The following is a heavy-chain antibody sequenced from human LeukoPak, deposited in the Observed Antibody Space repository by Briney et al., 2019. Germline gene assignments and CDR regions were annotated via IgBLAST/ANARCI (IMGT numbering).Heavy chain of an antibody. V-gene: IGHV5-51*01. CDR1: GYSFTSYW. CDR2: IYPGDSDT. J-gene: IGHJ6*02. D-gene: IGHD2-2*01. Sequence: GESLKISCKGSGYSFTSYWIAWVRQMPGKGLEWMGIIYPGDSDTRYSPSLHGQVTISADKSTSTAYLQWSSLKASDTAMYYSAKRSAAHGMDVWGQGTTVTVSS. CDR3: AKRSAAHGMDV.